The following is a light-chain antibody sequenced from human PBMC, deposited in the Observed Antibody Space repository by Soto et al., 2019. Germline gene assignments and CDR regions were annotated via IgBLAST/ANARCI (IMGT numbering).Light chain of an antibody. Sequence: QSALTQPASVSGSPGQSITISCTGTSSDVGGYNYVSWYQQHPGTAPKIIIFDVSNRPSGVSNRFSGSKSGNTASLTISGLQAEDEADYYCSSCRSTNTLVLGGGTKLTVL. CDR1: SSDVGGYNY. CDR2: DVS. J-gene: IGLJ2*01. CDR3: SSCRSTNTLV. V-gene: IGLV2-14*03.